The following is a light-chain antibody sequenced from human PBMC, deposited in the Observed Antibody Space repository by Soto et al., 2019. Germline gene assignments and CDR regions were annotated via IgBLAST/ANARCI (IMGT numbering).Light chain of an antibody. V-gene: IGKV3D-15*01. CDR1: QSVSSN. CDR3: QQYNNWPPIT. J-gene: IGKJ5*01. Sequence: EIVMTQSPATLYESPGERATLSCRTSQSVSSNLAWYQQKPGQAPRLLIYGASIRATGIPARFSGSGSGTEFTLTISSLQSEDFAVYYCQQYNNWPPITFGQGTRLEIK. CDR2: GAS.